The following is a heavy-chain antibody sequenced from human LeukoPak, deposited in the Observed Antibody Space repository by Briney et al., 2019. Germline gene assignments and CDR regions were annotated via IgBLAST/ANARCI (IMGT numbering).Heavy chain of an antibody. D-gene: IGHD3-22*01. Sequence: SVKVSCKASGGTFSSYAISWVRQAPGQGLEWMGGIIPIFGTANYAQKFQGRVTITADESTSTAYMELSSLRSEDTAVYYCARGQYYYDSSGYFPYWSDPWGQGTLVTVSS. CDR3: ARGQYYYDSSGYFPYWSDP. V-gene: IGHV1-69*13. CDR1: GGTFSSYA. CDR2: IIPIFGTA. J-gene: IGHJ5*02.